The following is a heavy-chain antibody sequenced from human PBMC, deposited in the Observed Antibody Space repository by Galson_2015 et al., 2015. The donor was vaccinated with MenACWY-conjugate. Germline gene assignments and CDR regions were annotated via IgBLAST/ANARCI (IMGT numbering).Heavy chain of an antibody. Sequence: KGRFTISRDNAKNSLYLQMNSLRDEDTAVYYCARDRLGIAVADGGYYYGMDVWGQGTTVTVSS. J-gene: IGHJ6*02. V-gene: IGHV3-48*02. D-gene: IGHD6-13*01. CDR3: ARDRLGIAVADGGYYYGMDV.